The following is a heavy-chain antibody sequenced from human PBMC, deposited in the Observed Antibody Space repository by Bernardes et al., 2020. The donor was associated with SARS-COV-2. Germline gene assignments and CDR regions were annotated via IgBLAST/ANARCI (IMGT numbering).Heavy chain of an antibody. D-gene: IGHD3-22*01. CDR3: VKGNYGIIMRGVLTLAFHI. V-gene: IGHV3-23*01. CDR2: ISDTGGST. Sequence: GGSLRLSCAASGFTFSSYAMSWVRQAPGKGLEWVSAISDTGGSTYYADSVKGRFTMSRDNSKNTLYLQMNSLRAEDTAVYYCVKGNYGIIMRGVLTLAFHIWGQGTMVTVSS. CDR1: GFTFSSYA. J-gene: IGHJ3*02.